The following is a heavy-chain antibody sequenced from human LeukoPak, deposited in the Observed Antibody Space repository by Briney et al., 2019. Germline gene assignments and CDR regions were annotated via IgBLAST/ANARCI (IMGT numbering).Heavy chain of an antibody. Sequence: PGGSLRLSCAASGFTVSSHYMSWVRQALGKGLEWVSVIHSGGSTYHADSVKGRFTISRDSSKNTVYLQMNSMRVEDTAVYYCASLAGDIWGQGTMVTVSS. CDR1: GFTVSSHY. V-gene: IGHV3-66*02. J-gene: IGHJ3*02. CDR3: ASLAGDI. D-gene: IGHD6-19*01. CDR2: IHSGGST.